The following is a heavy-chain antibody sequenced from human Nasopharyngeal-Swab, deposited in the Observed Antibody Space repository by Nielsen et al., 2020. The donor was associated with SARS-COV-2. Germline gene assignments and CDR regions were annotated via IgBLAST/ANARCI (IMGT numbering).Heavy chain of an antibody. V-gene: IGHV1-18*01. CDR2: ISVYNADT. CDR1: GYSFRSYG. D-gene: IGHD3-3*01. CDR3: ARDIEEWLVAPSLSFDY. J-gene: IGHJ4*02. Sequence: ASVKVSCKASGYSFRSYGINWVRQAPGQGLEWMGWISVYNADTNYAQKLQGRVSITTDTSTSTAYMELRSLRSDDTAVYYCARDIEEWLVAPSLSFDYWGQGTLVTVSS.